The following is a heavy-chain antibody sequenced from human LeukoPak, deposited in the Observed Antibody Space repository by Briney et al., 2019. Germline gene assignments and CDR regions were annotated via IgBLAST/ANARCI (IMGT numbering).Heavy chain of an antibody. Sequence: GASVKVSCKASGYTFTGYYMHWVRQAPGQGLEWMGWINPNSGGTNYAQKFQGRVTMTRDTSISTAYMELSRLRSDDTAVYYCARTRLGYCSGGSCYSPDYYYYYMDVWGKGTTVTVSS. CDR2: INPNSGGT. D-gene: IGHD2-15*01. J-gene: IGHJ6*03. V-gene: IGHV1-2*02. CDR1: GYTFTGYY. CDR3: ARTRLGYCSGGSCYSPDYYYYYMDV.